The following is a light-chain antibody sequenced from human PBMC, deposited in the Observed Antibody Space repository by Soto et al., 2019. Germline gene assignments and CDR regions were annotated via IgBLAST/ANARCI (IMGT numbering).Light chain of an antibody. CDR3: LQYNSYPFT. V-gene: IGKV1-17*01. J-gene: IGKJ4*01. Sequence: DIQMTQSPSSLSASVGDRVTITCRASQSITTYLNWYRQKPGKAPKLLIYAASSLQSGVPSRFSGSASGAAFTLTISSLQPEDFATYYCLQYNSYPFTFGGGTKVDIK. CDR2: AAS. CDR1: QSITTY.